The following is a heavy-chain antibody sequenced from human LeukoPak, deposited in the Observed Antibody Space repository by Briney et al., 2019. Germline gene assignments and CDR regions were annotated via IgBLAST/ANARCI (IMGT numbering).Heavy chain of an antibody. CDR3: AKEPSSSWYYSDY. CDR2: IRYDGSNK. J-gene: IGHJ4*02. D-gene: IGHD6-13*01. CDR1: GFTFSIYG. V-gene: IGHV3-30*02. Sequence: PGGSLRLSCAASGFTFSIYGMHWVRQAPGKGLEWVAFIRYDGSNKYYADSVKGRFTISRDNSKNTLYLQMNSLRAEDTAVYYCAKEPSSSWYYSDYWGQGALVAVSS.